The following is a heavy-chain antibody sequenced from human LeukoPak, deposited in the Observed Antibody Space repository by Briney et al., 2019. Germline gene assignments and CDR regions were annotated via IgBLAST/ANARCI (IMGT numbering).Heavy chain of an antibody. D-gene: IGHD6-19*01. J-gene: IGHJ6*02. CDR3: ARRSVAGPYYYYGMDV. CDR2: IYPGDSDT. Sequence: GASLQISCKGSGYSFTSYWIGWVRPLPGKGLEWMGIIYPGDSDTRYSPSFQGQVTISADKSISTAYLQWSSLKASDTAMYYCARRSVAGPYYYYGMDVWGQGTTVTVSS. V-gene: IGHV5-51*01. CDR1: GYSFTSYW.